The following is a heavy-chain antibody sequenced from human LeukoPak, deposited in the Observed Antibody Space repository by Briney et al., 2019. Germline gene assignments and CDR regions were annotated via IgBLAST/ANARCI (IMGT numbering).Heavy chain of an antibody. V-gene: IGHV4-39*01. CDR2: IYYSGST. D-gene: IGHD6-19*01. Sequence: SETLSLTCTVSGGCISSSSYYWGWIRQPPGKGLEWIGSIYYSGSTYYNPSLKSRVTISVDTSKNQFSLKLSSVTAADTAVYYCASLGSGWYSGYWGQGSLVTVSS. J-gene: IGHJ4*02. CDR1: GGCISSSSYY. CDR3: ASLGSGWYSGY.